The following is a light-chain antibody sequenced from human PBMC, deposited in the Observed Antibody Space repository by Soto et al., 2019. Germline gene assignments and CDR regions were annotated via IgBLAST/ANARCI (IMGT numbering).Light chain of an antibody. CDR2: TAS. CDR1: QGIRKD. CDR3: HQYGGLPP. Sequence: IRMTLSPATVSVSVGDGVTITCRASQGIRKDLAWYQQKPGKAPQRLIYTASFLQTGVPSRFRGSGSGTDFTLTISRLEAEDIAVYYCHQYGGLPPFGQGTKVAIK. V-gene: IGKV1-17*01. J-gene: IGKJ1*01.